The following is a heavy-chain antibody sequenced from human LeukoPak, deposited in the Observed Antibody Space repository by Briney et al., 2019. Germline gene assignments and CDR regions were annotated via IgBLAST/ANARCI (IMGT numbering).Heavy chain of an antibody. D-gene: IGHD3-16*01. J-gene: IGHJ4*02. V-gene: IGHV1-46*02. CDR3: ARISGNYDYVWGRKYYFDY. CDR2: INPSGGST. CDR1: GYTFNSYY. Sequence: ASVKVSCKASGYTFNSYYMHWVRQAPGQGLGWMGIINPSGGSTSYAQKFQGRVTMTRDTSTSTVYMELRSLRSDDTAVYYCARISGNYDYVWGRKYYFDYWGQGTLVTVSS.